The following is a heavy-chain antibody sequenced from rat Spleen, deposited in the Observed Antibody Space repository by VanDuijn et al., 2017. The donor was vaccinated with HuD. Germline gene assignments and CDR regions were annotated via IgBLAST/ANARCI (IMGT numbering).Heavy chain of an antibody. CDR3: ARSSSLYVMDA. J-gene: IGHJ4*01. D-gene: IGHD1-2*01. V-gene: IGHV3-1*01. Sequence: RLQESGPGLLKPSQSLSLTCSVTGYSITSNYWGWIRKFPGNKMEWMGYISYSGSTSYNPSLKSRISITRDTSKNQFFLQLNSVTTEDTATYYCARSSSLYVMDAWGQGASVTVSS. CDR2: ISYSGST. CDR1: GYSITSNY.